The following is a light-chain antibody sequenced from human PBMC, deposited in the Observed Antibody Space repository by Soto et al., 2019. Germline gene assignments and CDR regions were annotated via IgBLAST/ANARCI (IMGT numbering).Light chain of an antibody. Sequence: DVVMTQSPDSLAVSLGERATINCKSSQSILYSSNNKNYLAWYQQKAGQAPKLLIYWASTRESGVPDRFSGSGSGTDFTLTISSLQAADVAVYYCQQYYETPLTFGGGTKVEIK. J-gene: IGKJ4*01. CDR2: WAS. V-gene: IGKV4-1*01. CDR1: QSILYSSNNKNY. CDR3: QQYYETPLT.